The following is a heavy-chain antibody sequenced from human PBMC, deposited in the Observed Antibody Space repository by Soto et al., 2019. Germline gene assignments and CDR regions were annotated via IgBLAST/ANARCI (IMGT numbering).Heavy chain of an antibody. V-gene: IGHV1-3*05. CDR3: ARAVAVPAAFDY. CDR1: GYTFTGYA. J-gene: IGHJ4*02. Sequence: QVQLVQSGAEERKPGASVKVSGKASGYTFTGYAMHWVRQALGQRLEWMGWINAGNGNTKYSQKFQGRVTITRDTSASTAYMALSRLRSQDSAVYYCARAVAVPAAFDYWGQGTLVTVSS. D-gene: IGHD6-19*01. CDR2: INAGNGNT.